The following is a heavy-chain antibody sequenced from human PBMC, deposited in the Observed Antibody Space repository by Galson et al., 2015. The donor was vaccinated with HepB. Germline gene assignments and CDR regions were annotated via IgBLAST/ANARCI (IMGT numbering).Heavy chain of an antibody. CDR3: AKGFVPAAIREEGDYGMDV. Sequence: SLRLSCAASGFTFDDYTMHWVRQAPGKGLEWVSLISWDGGSTYYADSVKGRFTISRDNSKNSLYLQMNSLRTEDTALYYCAKGFVPAAIREEGDYGMDVWGQGTTVTVSS. CDR2: ISWDGGST. V-gene: IGHV3-43*01. D-gene: IGHD2-2*02. CDR1: GFTFDDYT. J-gene: IGHJ6*02.